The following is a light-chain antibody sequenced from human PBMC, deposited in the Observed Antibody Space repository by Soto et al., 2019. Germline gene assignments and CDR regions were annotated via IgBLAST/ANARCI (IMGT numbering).Light chain of an antibody. CDR2: GAT. V-gene: IGKV3-20*01. CDR1: QSVAESY. J-gene: IGKJ1*01. Sequence: EVVLTQSPGTLSLSPGERSTLSCRAIQSVAESYLAWYQQKPGRAPRLLFYGATRRATGIPDRFSGSGSGTDFPLTISTLEPDDFEGYYCHHFGNSPETFGQGTKVE. CDR3: HHFGNSPET.